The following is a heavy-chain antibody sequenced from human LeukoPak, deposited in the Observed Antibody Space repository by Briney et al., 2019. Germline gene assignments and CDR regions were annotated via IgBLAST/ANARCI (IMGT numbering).Heavy chain of an antibody. CDR1: GGSSSSGGYY. J-gene: IGHJ4*02. CDR2: IYYSGST. CDR3: ARESGYSSSWTRFDY. V-gene: IGHV4-31*03. Sequence: SETLSLTCTVSGGSSSSGGYYWSWIRLHPGKGLEWIGYIYYSGSTYYNPSLKSRVTIAVDTSKNQFSLKLSSVTAADTAVYYCARESGYSSSWTRFDYWGQGTLVTVSS. D-gene: IGHD6-13*01.